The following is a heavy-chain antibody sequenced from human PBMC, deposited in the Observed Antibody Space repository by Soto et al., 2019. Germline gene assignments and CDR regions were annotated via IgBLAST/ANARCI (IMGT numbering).Heavy chain of an antibody. CDR3: ARDFIDSENNYYGMDV. J-gene: IGHJ6*02. Sequence: QVQLQESGPGLVRPSQTLSLTCTVSGGSISSGIYYWSWIRQQPGKGLEWIGYITYIGNTYSNPSLQSRVTSSVDTSKNLFSLELRSVTAADTAVYYCARDFIDSENNYYGMDVWGQGTSVTVSS. V-gene: IGHV4-31*03. CDR1: GGSISSGIYY. CDR2: ITYIGNT. D-gene: IGHD1-26*01.